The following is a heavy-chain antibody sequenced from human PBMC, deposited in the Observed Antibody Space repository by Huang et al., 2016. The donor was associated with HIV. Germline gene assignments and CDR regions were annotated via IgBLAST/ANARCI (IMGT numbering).Heavy chain of an antibody. V-gene: IGHV3-72*01. D-gene: IGHD6-19*01. CDR3: TGALASDTGMDV. CDR2: SRNKVRSYTT. Sequence: EVQLVESGGGLVQPGGSLRLSCAASGFTFSDHYMDWVSQAPGKGVEWVGRSRNKVRSYTTEYAASVKGRFTISRDDSETSLYLQMNSLRTEDSAVYYCTGALASDTGMDVWGQGTTVTVSS. J-gene: IGHJ6*02. CDR1: GFTFSDHY.